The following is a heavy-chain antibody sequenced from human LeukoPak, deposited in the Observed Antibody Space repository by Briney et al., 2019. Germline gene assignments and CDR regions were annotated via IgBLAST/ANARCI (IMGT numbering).Heavy chain of an antibody. J-gene: IGHJ6*02. CDR1: GYTFTSYG. CDR3: ARDGAGGGQLLWTPDYYYGMDV. V-gene: IGHV1-18*01. Sequence: ASVKVSCKASGYTFTSYGISWVRQAPGQGLEWMGWISAYNGNTNYAQKLQGRVTMTTDTSTSTAYMELRSLRSDDTAVYYCARDGAGGGQLLWTPDYYYGMDVWGQGTTVTVSS. CDR2: ISAYNGNT. D-gene: IGHD2-2*01.